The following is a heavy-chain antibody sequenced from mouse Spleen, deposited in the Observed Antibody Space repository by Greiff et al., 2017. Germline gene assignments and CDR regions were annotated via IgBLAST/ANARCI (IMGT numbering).Heavy chain of an antibody. D-gene: IGHD2-3*01. Sequence: EVHLVESEGGLVQPGSSMKLSCTASGFTFSDYYMAWVRQVPEKGLEWVANINYDGSSTYYLDSLKSRFIISRDNAKNILYLQMSSLKSEDTATYYCARDDGYYYAMDYWGQGTSVTVSS. J-gene: IGHJ4*01. CDR3: ARDDGYYYAMDY. V-gene: IGHV5-16*01. CDR2: INYDGSST. CDR1: GFTFSDYY.